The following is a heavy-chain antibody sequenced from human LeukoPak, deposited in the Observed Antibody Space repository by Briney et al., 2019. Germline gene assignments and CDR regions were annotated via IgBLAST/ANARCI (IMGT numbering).Heavy chain of an antibody. V-gene: IGHV3-30-3*01. D-gene: IGHD3-3*01. CDR3: AREVITIFGVVIPRPYFDY. Sequence: GRSLRLSCAASGLTFSSYAMHWVRQAPGKGLEWVAVISYDGSNKYYADSVKGRFTISRDNSKNTLYLQMNSLRAEDTAVYYCAREVITIFGVVIPRPYFDYWGQGTLVTVSS. J-gene: IGHJ4*02. CDR2: ISYDGSNK. CDR1: GLTFSSYA.